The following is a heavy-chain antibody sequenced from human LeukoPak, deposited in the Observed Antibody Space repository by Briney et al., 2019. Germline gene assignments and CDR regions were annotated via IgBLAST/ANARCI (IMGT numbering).Heavy chain of an antibody. V-gene: IGHV3-15*01. CDR2: VKSRSAGETT. CDR3: TLMRGWGSGSYYRDF. J-gene: IGHJ4*02. CDR1: GFSISNDW. Sequence: PGESLRLSCAASGFSISNDWMSWVLQAPGKGLEWVARVKSRSAGETTDNAAPVKGRFTISRDDSKSTLYLQMNSLKTEDTAVYYCTLMRGWGSGSYYRDFWGQGTLVTVSS. D-gene: IGHD3-10*01.